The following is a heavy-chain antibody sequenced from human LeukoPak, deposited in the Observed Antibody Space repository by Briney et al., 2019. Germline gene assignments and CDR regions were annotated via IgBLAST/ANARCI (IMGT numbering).Heavy chain of an antibody. Sequence: SETLSLTCAVYGGSFSGYYWSWIRQPPGKGLDWIGEINHSGSTNYNPSLKSRVTISVDTSKNQFSLKLSSVTAADTAVYYCARVLIVGTSESHYFDYWGQGTLVTVSS. V-gene: IGHV4-34*01. D-gene: IGHD1-26*01. J-gene: IGHJ4*02. CDR3: ARVLIVGTSESHYFDY. CDR2: INHSGST. CDR1: GGSFSGYY.